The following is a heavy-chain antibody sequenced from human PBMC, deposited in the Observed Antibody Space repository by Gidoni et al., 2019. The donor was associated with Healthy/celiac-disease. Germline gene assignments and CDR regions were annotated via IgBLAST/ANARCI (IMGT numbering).Heavy chain of an antibody. D-gene: IGHD6-13*01. J-gene: IGHJ6*02. CDR3: AREKDSSSWYVPLRDYYGMDV. V-gene: IGHV3-11*01. Sequence: QVQLVESGGGLVKPGGSLRLSCAASGFTFSDYYMSWIRQAPGKGLEWVSYISSSGSTIYYADSVKGRFTISRDNAKNSLYLQMNSLRAEDTAVYYCAREKDSSSWYVPLRDYYGMDVWGQGTTATVSS. CDR1: GFTFSDYY. CDR2: ISSSGSTI.